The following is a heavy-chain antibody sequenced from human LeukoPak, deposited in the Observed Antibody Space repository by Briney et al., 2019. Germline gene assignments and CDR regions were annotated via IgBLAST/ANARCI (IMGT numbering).Heavy chain of an antibody. V-gene: IGHV3-7*01. CDR2: INQDGGEK. Sequence: PGGSLRLSCAASGFTFKNSWMSWVRQAPGKGLQWVANINQDGGEKYYVDSVKGRFTISRDNSKNTLYLQMNSLRAEDTAVYYCARDGSSQYYFDYWGQGTLVTVSS. J-gene: IGHJ4*02. D-gene: IGHD6-19*01. CDR3: ARDGSSQYYFDY. CDR1: GFTFKNSW.